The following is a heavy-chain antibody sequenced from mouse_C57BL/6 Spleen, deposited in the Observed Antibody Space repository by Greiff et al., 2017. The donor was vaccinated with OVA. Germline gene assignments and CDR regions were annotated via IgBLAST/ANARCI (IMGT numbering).Heavy chain of an antibody. J-gene: IGHJ2*01. CDR1: GYTFTSYT. CDR3: ARSSTTVVPYYFDY. V-gene: IGHV1-4*01. Sequence: QVQLQQSGAELARPGASVKMSCKASGYTFTSYTMHWVKQRPGQGLEWIGYINPSSGYTKYNQKFKDKATLTADKSSSTAYMQLSSLTSEDSAVYYCARSSTTVVPYYFDYWGQGTTLTVSS. D-gene: IGHD1-1*01. CDR2: INPSSGYT.